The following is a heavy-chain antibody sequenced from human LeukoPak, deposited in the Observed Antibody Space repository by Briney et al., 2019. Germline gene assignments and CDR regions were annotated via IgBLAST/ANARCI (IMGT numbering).Heavy chain of an antibody. D-gene: IGHD1-26*01. CDR1: GGTFSGYY. CDR2: SNDSGGT. J-gene: IGHJ6*03. V-gene: IGHV4-34*01. Sequence: SETLSLTCAVYGGTFSGYYWSWIRQPPGKRLEWVGESNDSGGTNYNPSLKSRVTISADKSKDQVSLKLTSVTAADTAVYYCARLSVIVGAALEYYYYYMDVWGQGTTVTVSS. CDR3: ARLSVIVGAALEYYYYYMDV.